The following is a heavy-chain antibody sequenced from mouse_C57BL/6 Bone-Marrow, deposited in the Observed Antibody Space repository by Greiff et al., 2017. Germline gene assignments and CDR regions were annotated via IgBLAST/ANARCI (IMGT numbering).Heavy chain of an antibody. Sequence: EVKVEESGAELVRPGASVKLSCTASGFNIKDYYMHWVKPRPEQGLEWIGRIDPEDGDTEYAPTFQGKATLTVDKSSSTAYMQLSSLTSEDSAVYYCATGGYWDGYYAWFAYWGQGTLVTVSA. J-gene: IGHJ3*01. D-gene: IGHD2-3*01. V-gene: IGHV14-1*01. CDR1: GFNIKDYY. CDR3: ATGGYWDGYYAWFAY. CDR2: IDPEDGDT.